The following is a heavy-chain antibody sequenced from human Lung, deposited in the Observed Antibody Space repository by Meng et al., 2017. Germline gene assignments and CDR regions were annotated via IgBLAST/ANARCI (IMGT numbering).Heavy chain of an antibody. CDR3: TWDDKAVSDY. J-gene: IGHJ4*02. D-gene: IGHD3-9*01. Sequence: EVHVVESGGDLVEPGGSLRLSCAASGFYFSNAWMSWVRQAPGKGLEWVGRIKSNTDGGTTEYAAPVTGRFTISRDDSKSTLNLHLSGLRTDDTGVYYCTWDDKAVSDYWGQGTLVTVSS. CDR2: IKSNTDGGTT. CDR1: GFYFSNAW. V-gene: IGHV3-15*01.